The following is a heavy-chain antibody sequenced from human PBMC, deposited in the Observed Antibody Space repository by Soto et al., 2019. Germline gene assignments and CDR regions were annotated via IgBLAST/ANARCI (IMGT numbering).Heavy chain of an antibody. V-gene: IGHV5-10-1*01. CDR1: GYTFTTFW. D-gene: IGHD2-2*01. J-gene: IGHJ5*02. CDR3: ARLYCSSSTCDSWFDP. CDR2: IDPRDSYT. Sequence: GESLKISCTGFGYTFTTFWISWVRQMPGRGLEWMGRIDPRDSYTNYSPSFQGHVTISADKSISTAYLQWGSLKASDTAMYYCARLYCSSSTCDSWFDPWGQGTLVTVSS.